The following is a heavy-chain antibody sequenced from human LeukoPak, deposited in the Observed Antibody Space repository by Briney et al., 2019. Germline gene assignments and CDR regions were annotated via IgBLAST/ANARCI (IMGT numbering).Heavy chain of an antibody. CDR3: AKVGVWFAELMRDHDTFDM. CDR1: GFPFDEYA. D-gene: IGHD3-10*01. J-gene: IGHJ3*02. V-gene: IGHV3-9*01. Sequence: HPGGSLRLSCAASGFPFDEYAMHCVRQAPGKGLEWVSGISWNSGSIRYADSVKGRFTISRDNAKNSLYLQMNSLSAEDPAVYYCAKVGVWFAELMRDHDTFDMWGQGTMVLVSS. CDR2: ISWNSGSI.